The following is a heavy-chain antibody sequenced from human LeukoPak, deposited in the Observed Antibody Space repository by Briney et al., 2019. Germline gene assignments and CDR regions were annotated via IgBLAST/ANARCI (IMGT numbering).Heavy chain of an antibody. V-gene: IGHV3-30*18. CDR1: GFTFSSYG. CDR2: ISYDGSNK. CDR3: AKARGVAATRISFDY. Sequence: GGSLRLSCAASGFTFSSYGMHWVRQAPGKGLEWVAVISYDGSNKYYADSVKGRFTISRDNSKNTLYLQMNSLRAEDTAVYYCAKARGVAATRISFDYWGQGTLVTVSS. D-gene: IGHD2-15*01. J-gene: IGHJ4*02.